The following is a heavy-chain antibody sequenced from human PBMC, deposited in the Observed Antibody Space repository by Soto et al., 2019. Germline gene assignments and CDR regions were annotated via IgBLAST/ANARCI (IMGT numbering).Heavy chain of an antibody. CDR1: GFTFGYYW. Sequence: GGSLRLSCAASGFTFGYYWMSWVRQAPGKGLEWLATIKLDASEKKYVDSVKGRFTLSRDNAKNSLYLQMDSLRVEDTAVYYCAKVKRDGYNHPFDAFDIWGQGTMVTVSS. CDR3: AKVKRDGYNHPFDAFDI. V-gene: IGHV3-7*03. J-gene: IGHJ3*02. D-gene: IGHD5-12*01. CDR2: IKLDASEK.